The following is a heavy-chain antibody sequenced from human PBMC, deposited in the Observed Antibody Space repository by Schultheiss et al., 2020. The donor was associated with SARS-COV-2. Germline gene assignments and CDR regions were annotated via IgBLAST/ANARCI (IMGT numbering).Heavy chain of an antibody. CDR3: ARRAASGGMDV. D-gene: IGHD3-10*01. J-gene: IGHJ6*02. V-gene: IGHV5-51*01. CDR1: YW. CDR2: IYPGDSDT. Sequence: YWSWIRQHPGKGLAWMGIIYPGDSDTRYSPSFQGQVTISADKSISTAYLQWSSLKASDTAMYYCARRAASGGMDVWGQGTTVTVSS.